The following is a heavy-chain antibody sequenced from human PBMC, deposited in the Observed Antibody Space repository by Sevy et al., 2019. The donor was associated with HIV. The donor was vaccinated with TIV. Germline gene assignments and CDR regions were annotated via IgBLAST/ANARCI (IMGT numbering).Heavy chain of an antibody. Sequence: TESLSLTCTVSGGSISSYYWSWIRQPPGKGLERIGYIYYSGSTNYNPSLKSRVTISVDTSKNQFSLKLSSVTAADTAVSYSARDQAPLAAAGTYYYYGMDVWGQGTTVSVSS. D-gene: IGHD6-13*01. V-gene: IGHV4-59*13. CDR3: ARDQAPLAAAGTYYYYGMDV. CDR2: IYYSGST. J-gene: IGHJ6*02. CDR1: GGSISSYY.